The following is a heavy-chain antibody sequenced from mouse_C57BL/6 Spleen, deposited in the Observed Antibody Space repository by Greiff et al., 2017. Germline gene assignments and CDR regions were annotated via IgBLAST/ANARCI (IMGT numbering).Heavy chain of an antibody. CDR1: GFTFSSYA. J-gene: IGHJ1*03. D-gene: IGHD2-3*01. CDR2: ISDGGSYT. V-gene: IGHV5-4*01. CDR3: ARGTIYDGYYGDLGYFDV. Sequence: VQLKESGGGLVKPGGSLKLSCAASGFTFSSYAMSWVRQTPEKRLEWVATISDGGSYTYYPDNVKGRFTISRDNAKNNLYLQMSHLKSEDTAMYYCARGTIYDGYYGDLGYFDVWGTGTTVTVSS.